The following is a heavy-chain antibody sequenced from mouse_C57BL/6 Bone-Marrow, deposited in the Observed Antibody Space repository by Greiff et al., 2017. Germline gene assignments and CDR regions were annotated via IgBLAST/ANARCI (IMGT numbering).Heavy chain of an antibody. J-gene: IGHJ2*01. CDR2: IDPEIGDT. CDR1: GFNIKDDY. D-gene: IGHD2-3*01. V-gene: IGHV14-4*01. CDR3: SSFDGNYFDF. Sequence: VQLQQSGAELVRPGASVKLSCTASGFNIKDDYIHWVKQRPEQGLEWIGWIDPEIGDTEYASKFQGKATITSDTSSNTAYLPLSSLTSEDTAVYYGSSFDGNYFDFWGRGTPLTVAS.